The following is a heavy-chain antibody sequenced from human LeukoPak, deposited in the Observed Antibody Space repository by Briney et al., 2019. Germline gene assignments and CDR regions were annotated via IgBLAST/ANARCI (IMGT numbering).Heavy chain of an antibody. J-gene: IGHJ4*02. D-gene: IGHD3-10*01. CDR1: GFTFSGSA. CDR3: TGNYYGSGSYADFDY. V-gene: IGHV3-73*01. CDR2: IRSTANGYAT. Sequence: GGSLRLSCAASGFTFSGSALHWVRQASGKGLEWVGRIRSTANGYATAYAASVKGRFTISRDDSKNTAYLQMDSLKTEDTAVYYCTGNYYGSGSYADFDYWGQGTQVTVSS.